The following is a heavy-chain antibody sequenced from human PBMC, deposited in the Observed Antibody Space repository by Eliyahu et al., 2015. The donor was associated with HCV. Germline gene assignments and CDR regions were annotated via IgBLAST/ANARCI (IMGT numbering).Heavy chain of an antibody. D-gene: IGHD7-27*01. V-gene: IGHV4-39*01. CDR3: AXHSSFRGWXXWGQIDN. Sequence: DSLSSAVHYWGWIRQAPGKGLEWIGXFYYXGKTHYNXSLKSRXSMSLDTSRNQFSLTLNSVTXEHTAVYFCAXHSSFRGWXXWGQIDNWGQGTLATVSS. J-gene: IGHJ4*02. CDR1: DSLSSAVHY. CDR2: FYYXGKT.